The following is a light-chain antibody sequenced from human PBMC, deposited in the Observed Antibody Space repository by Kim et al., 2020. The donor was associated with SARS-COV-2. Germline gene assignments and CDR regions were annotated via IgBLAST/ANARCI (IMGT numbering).Light chain of an antibody. Sequence: VSPGERATLSCRASQTVRTNLAWYQQKPGQPPRLIIYSSSTRATGVPVRFSGSGSGTEFILTISSLQSEDYAVYYCQQYNNWLFTFGPGTKVDIK. CDR1: QTVRTN. CDR2: SSS. CDR3: QQYNNWLFT. J-gene: IGKJ3*01. V-gene: IGKV3-15*01.